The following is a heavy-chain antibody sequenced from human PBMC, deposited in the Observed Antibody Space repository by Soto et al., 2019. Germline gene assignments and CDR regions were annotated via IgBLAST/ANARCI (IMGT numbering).Heavy chain of an antibody. CDR3: ARDAIISPPYDFGY. Sequence: ASVKVSCKASGYTFTSCGISWVRQAPGQGLEWMGWISAYNGNTNYAQKLQGRVTMTTDTSTSTAYMELRSLRSAGPAVDFCARDAIISPPYDFGYSGQGTRVTVSS. J-gene: IGHJ4*02. V-gene: IGHV1-18*01. CDR2: ISAYNGNT. CDR1: GYTFTSCG.